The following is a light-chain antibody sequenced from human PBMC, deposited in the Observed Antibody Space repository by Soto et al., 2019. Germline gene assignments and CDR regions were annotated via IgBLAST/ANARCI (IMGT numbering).Light chain of an antibody. CDR1: QSVASY. Sequence: EIVLTQSPATLSLSPGERATLSCRASQSVASYLAWYQQRPGQAPRLVIYDASNVATGIPARFSGSGSGTDFTLTISSLEPEDFAVYFCQQRGNWPITFGQGTRLEIK. CDR3: QQRGNWPIT. J-gene: IGKJ5*01. V-gene: IGKV3-11*01. CDR2: DAS.